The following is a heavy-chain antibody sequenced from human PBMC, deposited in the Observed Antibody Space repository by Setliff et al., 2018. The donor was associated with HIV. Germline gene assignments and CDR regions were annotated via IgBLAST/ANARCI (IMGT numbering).Heavy chain of an antibody. D-gene: IGHD5-18*01. V-gene: IGHV3-49*04. J-gene: IGHJ4*02. CDR3: GVGAFEGHGYGWVERYFDY. CDR2: IRNKDYGETT. CDR1: GFNFGDYG. Sequence: PGGSLRLSCTTSGFNFGDYGMSWVRQAPGKGLEWVSFIRNKDYGETTEYAASVKGRFTISRDDSNSIAYLQMSSLTTEDTAVYYCGVGAFEGHGYGWVERYFDYWGQGTLVTVSS.